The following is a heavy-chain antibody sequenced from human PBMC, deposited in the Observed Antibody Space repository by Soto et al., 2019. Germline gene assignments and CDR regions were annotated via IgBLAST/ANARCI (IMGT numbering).Heavy chain of an antibody. D-gene: IGHD5-18*01. CDR3: ARGPPGYSDGAS. J-gene: IGHJ5*02. CDR2: INSDGSST. Sequence: EVQLVESGGGLVQPGGSLRLSCAASGFTSSYFHWVRQPPGKGLVWVSRINSDGSSTSYADSVKGRFTISRDNAKNTLYLQMDSLRAEDAAVSYCARGPPGYSDGASWGQGTLVTVSS. V-gene: IGHV3-74*01. CDR1: GFTSSYF.